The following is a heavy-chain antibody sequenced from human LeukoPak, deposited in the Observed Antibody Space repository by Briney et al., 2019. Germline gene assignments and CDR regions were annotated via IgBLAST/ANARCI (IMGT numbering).Heavy chain of an antibody. D-gene: IGHD3-22*01. J-gene: IGHJ5*02. CDR3: ARVGPDYYDSGGYYSTPWFDP. Sequence: PSETLSLTCTVSGGSISSYYWSWIRQPAGKGLEWIGRIYTSGSTNYNPSLKSRVTMSVDTSKNQFSLKLSSVTAADTAVYYCARVGPDYYDSGGYYSTPWFDPWGQGTLVTVSS. CDR2: IYTSGST. CDR1: GGSISSYY. V-gene: IGHV4-4*07.